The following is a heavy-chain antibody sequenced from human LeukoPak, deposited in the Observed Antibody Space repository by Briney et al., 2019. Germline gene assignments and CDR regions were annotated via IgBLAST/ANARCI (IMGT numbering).Heavy chain of an antibody. CDR3: ARFSSHDWYFDL. CDR2: IYYSGST. Sequence: SETLSLTCTVSGGSISSYYWSWIRQPPGKGLEWIGYIYYSGSTNYNPSLKSRVTISVDTSKNQFSLKLSSVTAADTTVYYCARFSSHDWYFDLWGRGALVTVSS. CDR1: GGSISSYY. J-gene: IGHJ2*01. V-gene: IGHV4-59*01.